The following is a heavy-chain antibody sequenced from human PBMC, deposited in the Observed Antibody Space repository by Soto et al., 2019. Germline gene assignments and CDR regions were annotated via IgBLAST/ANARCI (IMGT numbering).Heavy chain of an antibody. J-gene: IGHJ5*02. Sequence: PGESLKISCQCSGYTFSNFWIGWVRQLPGQGLEWMGIIYPGDHETRYSPSFLGKVTISAEKSISTAYMELSSLRSEDTAVYYCASSSSTVKPFDPWGQGTLVTVSS. CDR1: GYTFSNFW. V-gene: IGHV5-51*01. D-gene: IGHD4-4*01. CDR3: ASSSSTVKPFDP. CDR2: IYPGDHET.